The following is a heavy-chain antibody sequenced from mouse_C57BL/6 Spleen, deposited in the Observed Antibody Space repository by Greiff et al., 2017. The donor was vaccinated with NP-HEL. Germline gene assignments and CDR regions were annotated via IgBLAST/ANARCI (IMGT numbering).Heavy chain of an antibody. J-gene: IGHJ3*01. V-gene: IGHV3-6*01. D-gene: IGHD1-1*01. CDR3: ARDYFGAY. CDR1: GYSITSGYY. CDR2: ISYDGSN. Sequence: ESGPGLVKPSQSLSLTCSVTGYSITSGYYWNWIRQFPGNKLEWMGYISYDGSNNYNPSLKNRISITRDTSKNQFFLKLNSVTTEDTATYYCARDYFGAYWGQGTLVTVSA.